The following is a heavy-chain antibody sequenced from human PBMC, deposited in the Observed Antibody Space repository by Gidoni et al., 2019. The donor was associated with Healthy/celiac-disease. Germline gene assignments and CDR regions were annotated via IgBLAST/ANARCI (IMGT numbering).Heavy chain of an antibody. CDR2: ISGSGGST. D-gene: IGHD1-26*01. J-gene: IGHJ3*02. CDR3: ANSIVGATSDAFDI. V-gene: IGHV3-23*01. Sequence: EGQLLVSGGGLLQPRGSLRLSCAAAGFTFSSYAMSWVRQAPGKGLECVSAISGSGGSTYYADSGKGRFTISRDNSKNTLYLTMNRLRAEDTAVYYCANSIVGATSDAFDIWGQGTMVTVSS. CDR1: GFTFSSYA.